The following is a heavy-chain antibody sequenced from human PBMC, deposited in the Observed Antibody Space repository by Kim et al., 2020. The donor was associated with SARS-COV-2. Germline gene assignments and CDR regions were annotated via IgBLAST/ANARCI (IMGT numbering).Heavy chain of an antibody. J-gene: IGHJ4*02. V-gene: IGHV3-30*04. Sequence: GGSLRLSCAASGFTFSSYVMHWVRQAPGKGLEWVAVILYDGSNKYYADSVKGRFTISRDNSKNTLYLQMNSLRAEDTAVYYCARDLVASSSLLGGDYWGQGTLVTVSS. CDR2: ILYDGSNK. CDR1: GFTFSSYV. CDR3: ARDLVASSSLLGGDY. D-gene: IGHD6-13*01.